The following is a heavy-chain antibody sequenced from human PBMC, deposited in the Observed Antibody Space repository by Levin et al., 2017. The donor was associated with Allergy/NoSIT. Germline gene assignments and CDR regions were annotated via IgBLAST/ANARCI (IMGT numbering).Heavy chain of an antibody. D-gene: IGHD3-10*01. CDR1: GFTVNSHY. CDR3: ARTYYTSGSFTY. V-gene: IGHV3-66*02. J-gene: IGHJ4*02. Sequence: GESLKISCAASGFTVNSHYMIWVRQTPGTGLEWVSIIYGGGSTYYADSVKGRFTISRDNSKNTLYLQMNSLKPEDTAMYYCARTYYTSGSFTYWGQGTLVTVSS. CDR2: IYGGGST.